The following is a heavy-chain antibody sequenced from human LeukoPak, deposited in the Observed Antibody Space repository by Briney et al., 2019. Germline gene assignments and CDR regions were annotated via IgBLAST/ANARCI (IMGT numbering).Heavy chain of an antibody. CDR3: ARGLVYSRTDY. V-gene: IGHV4-30-2*01. CDR2: INHSGST. D-gene: IGHD6-13*01. Sequence: SQTLSLTCAVSGGSISSGGYSWSWIRQPPGKGLEWIGEINHSGSTNYNPSLKSRVTISVDTSKNQFSLKLSSVTAADTAVYYCARGLVYSRTDYWGQGTLVTVSS. J-gene: IGHJ4*02. CDR1: GGSISSGGYS.